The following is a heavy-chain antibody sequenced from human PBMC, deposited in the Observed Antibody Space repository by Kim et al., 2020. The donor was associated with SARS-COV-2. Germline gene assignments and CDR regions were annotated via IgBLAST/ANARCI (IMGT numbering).Heavy chain of an antibody. V-gene: IGHV6-1*01. D-gene: IGHD6-19*01. CDR3: VGGGGWNT. CDR2: TYYRSKWYN. J-gene: IGHJ5*02. Sequence: SQTLSLTCAISGDRVSSNSAAWHWIRQSPSRGLEWLGRTYYRSKWYNEYALSVKSRITINPDTSKNQFSLQLNSVTPEDTAVYYCVGGGGWNTWGQGTLVTVSS. CDR1: GDRVSSNSAA.